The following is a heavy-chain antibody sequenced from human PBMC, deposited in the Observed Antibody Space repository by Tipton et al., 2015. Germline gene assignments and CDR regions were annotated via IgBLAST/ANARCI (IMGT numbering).Heavy chain of an antibody. CDR1: GGSVISGSSGSYY. Sequence: LRLSCTVSGGSVISGSSGSYYWTWIRQHPGKGLEWIGNVYSSGSTYYNPSLKSRVTISADTSKNQFSLKLSSVTAADTAVYYCARQLPSGIAVAGPIIDYWGQGTLVTVSS. CDR3: ARQLPSGIAVAGPIIDY. V-gene: IGHV4-31*02. CDR2: VYSSGST. D-gene: IGHD6-19*01. J-gene: IGHJ4*02.